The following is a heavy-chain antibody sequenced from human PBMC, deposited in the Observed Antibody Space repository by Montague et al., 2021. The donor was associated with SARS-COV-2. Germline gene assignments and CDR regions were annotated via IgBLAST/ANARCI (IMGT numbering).Heavy chain of an antibody. J-gene: IGHJ6*02. CDR2: IYYSGST. CDR3: ARSSGYNYDISYYGMDV. V-gene: IGHV4-39*01. D-gene: IGHD5-18*01. Sequence: SETLFLTCTVSGGSISSSDYYWGWIRQPPGKGLEWIGTIYYSGSTYYTPSLKSRVTISVDTSKNQFSLKLTSLTAADTAVDYCARSSGYNYDISYYGMDVGGQGTTVTVSS. CDR1: GGSISSSDYY.